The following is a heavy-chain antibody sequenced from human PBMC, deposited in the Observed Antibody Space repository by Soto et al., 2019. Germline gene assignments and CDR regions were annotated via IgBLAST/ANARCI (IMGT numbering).Heavy chain of an antibody. V-gene: IGHV1-69*13. CDR1: GGTFSSNA. J-gene: IGHJ5*02. CDR2: IIPIFGTA. D-gene: IGHD2-21*01. Sequence: SVKPSCKACGGTFSSNAISWVRQAPGQGLEWMGGIIPIFGTANYAQKFQGRVTITADESTSTAYMELSSLRSEDTAVYYCARSGRGEILWEFDPWGQGTLVTVSS. CDR3: ARSGRGEILWEFDP.